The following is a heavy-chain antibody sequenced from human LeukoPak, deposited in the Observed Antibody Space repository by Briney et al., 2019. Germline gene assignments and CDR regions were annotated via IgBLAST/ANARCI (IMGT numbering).Heavy chain of an antibody. D-gene: IGHD3-16*01. Sequence: GGSLRLSCAASGFTFSDSWMSWVRQAPGKGLEWVANKNQDGSAKGYVDSVKGRFTISRDNARNSLYLQMSSLRPEDTAVYYCATYTHWVAGDVWGQGTTVTVSS. V-gene: IGHV3-7*01. CDR2: KNQDGSAK. CDR1: GFTFSDSW. J-gene: IGHJ6*02. CDR3: ATYTHWVAGDV.